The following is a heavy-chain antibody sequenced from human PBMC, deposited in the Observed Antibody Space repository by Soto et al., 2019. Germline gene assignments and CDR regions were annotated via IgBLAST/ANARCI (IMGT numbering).Heavy chain of an antibody. Sequence: QVQLVQSGAEVKQPGASVKVSCKASGYTFTGYYIHWVRQAPGQGLEWVGWINPNTGGTNYAQKFQGWVTMTRDTSTYTASMELSRLKADDTAAYYCARGGSQRHYYQAMDVCGQGTTVTVSS. CDR1: GYTFTGYY. CDR3: ARGGSQRHYYQAMDV. V-gene: IGHV1-2*04. J-gene: IGHJ6*02. D-gene: IGHD1-1*01. CDR2: INPNTGGT.